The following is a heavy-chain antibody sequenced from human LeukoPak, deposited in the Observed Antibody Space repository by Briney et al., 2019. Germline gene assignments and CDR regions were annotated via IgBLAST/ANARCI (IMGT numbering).Heavy chain of an antibody. CDR3: AKGGVDTAMVTVYYYYGMDV. CDR1: GFTFSSHA. J-gene: IGHJ6*02. D-gene: IGHD5-18*01. V-gene: IGHV3-23*01. CDR2: ISGSGGST. Sequence: GGSLRLPCAASGFTFSSHAMSWVRQAPGKGLEWVSAISGSGGSTYYADSVKGRFTISRDNSKNTLYLQMNSLRAEDTAVYYCAKGGVDTAMVTVYYYYGMDVWGQGTTVTVSS.